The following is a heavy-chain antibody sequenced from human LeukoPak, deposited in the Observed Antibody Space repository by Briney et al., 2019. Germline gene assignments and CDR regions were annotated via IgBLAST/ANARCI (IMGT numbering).Heavy chain of an antibody. CDR1: GFSFSSYW. J-gene: IGHJ4*02. CDR2: INSDGSNT. D-gene: IGHD3-10*02. CDR3: ARDRYYVPDY. V-gene: IGHV3-74*01. Sequence: PGGSLRLSCAASGFSFSSYWMHWVRQVPGKGLVWVSRINSDGSNTNYADSVKGRFTISRDNAKNTLYLQMNSLRAEDTAVYYCARDRYYVPDYWGQGTLVTVSS.